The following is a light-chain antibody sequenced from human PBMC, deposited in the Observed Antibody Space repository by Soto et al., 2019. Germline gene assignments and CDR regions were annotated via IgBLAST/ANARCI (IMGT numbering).Light chain of an antibody. J-gene: IGKJ5*01. CDR3: QQYNNWPPIT. CDR2: AAS. V-gene: IGKV3-15*01. Sequence: EIVMTQSPVTLSVSPGERATLSCRASQSVSSNLAWYQQKPGQAPRLLIYAASTRATGISTRFSGSGSGTEFTLTISSLQSEDFAVYYCQQYNNWPPITFGQGTRLEIK. CDR1: QSVSSN.